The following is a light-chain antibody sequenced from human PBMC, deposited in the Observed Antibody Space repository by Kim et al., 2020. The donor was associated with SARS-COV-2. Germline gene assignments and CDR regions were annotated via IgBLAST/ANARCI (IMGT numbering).Light chain of an antibody. V-gene: IGKV1-39*01. J-gene: IGKJ2*01. CDR2: AAS. CDR3: QQSYNTPHT. CDR1: QSISNY. Sequence: DIQMTQSPSSLSVSVGDRVTITCWASQSISNYLNWYQQKPGKAPKLLIYAASSLQSEVPSRFSGSGSGTDFTLTISSLQPEDFATYYCQQSYNTPHTFGQGTKLEIK.